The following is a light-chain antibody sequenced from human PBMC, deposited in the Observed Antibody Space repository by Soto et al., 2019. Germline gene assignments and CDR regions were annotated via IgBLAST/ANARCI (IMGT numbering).Light chain of an antibody. Sequence: EVVLTQSPVTLSLSPGQRATLSCRASQSISSNLAWYQQKPGQAPRLLIYGASSRATGIPDRFSGSGSGTDFTLTISRLEPEDFAVYYCQQSGSSQTFGHGTKVDIK. CDR3: QQSGSSQT. J-gene: IGKJ1*01. CDR2: GAS. CDR1: QSISSN. V-gene: IGKV3-20*01.